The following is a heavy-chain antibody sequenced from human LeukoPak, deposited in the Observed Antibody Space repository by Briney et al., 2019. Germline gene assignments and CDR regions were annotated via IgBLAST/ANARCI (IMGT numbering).Heavy chain of an antibody. V-gene: IGHV3-30*02. CDR1: GFTFNNYE. D-gene: IGHD2-2*01. J-gene: IGHJ4*02. Sequence: PGGSLRLSCAASGFTFNNYEFNWIRQAPGKGLEWVAFIRFDGSNKYYTDSVKGRFTLSRDNSKNTLYLQINSLRAEDTAVYYCAKFNRQYCSSTSCYGGFDYWGQGTLVTVSS. CDR2: IRFDGSNK. CDR3: AKFNRQYCSSTSCYGGFDY.